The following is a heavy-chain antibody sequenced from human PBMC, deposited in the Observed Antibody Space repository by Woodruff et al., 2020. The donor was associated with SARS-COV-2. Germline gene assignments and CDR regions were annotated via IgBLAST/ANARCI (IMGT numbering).Heavy chain of an antibody. J-gene: IGHJ5*02. V-gene: IGHV4-39*01. Sequence: TISVDTSKNQFSLKLSSVTAADTAVYYCARHCPRWLQFDNWFDHWGQGTLVTVSS. CDR3: ARHCPRWLQFDNWFDH. D-gene: IGHD5-12*01.